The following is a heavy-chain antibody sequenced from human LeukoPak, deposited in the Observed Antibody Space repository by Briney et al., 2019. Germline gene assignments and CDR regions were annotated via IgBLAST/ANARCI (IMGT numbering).Heavy chain of an antibody. J-gene: IGHJ4*02. CDR3: FGY. V-gene: IGHV3-33*03. Sequence: GGSLRLSCAGSGFTFGGYGMHWFRQTPGKGLEWVAVIAYDGSRAFYADSVKGRFTISRDNSKNTMSVQMDDLRAEDTAVYDHFGYWGQGTLVTVSS. CDR1: GFTFGGYG. CDR2: IAYDGSRA.